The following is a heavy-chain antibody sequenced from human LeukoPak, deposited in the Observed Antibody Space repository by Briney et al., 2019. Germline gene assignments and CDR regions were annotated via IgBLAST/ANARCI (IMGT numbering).Heavy chain of an antibody. CDR2: ISGSGGSK. Sequence: VGSLRLSCAASGFTFSSYAMSWVRQAPGKGLEWVSAISGSGGSKYYADSVKGRFTISRDNSKNTLYLQMNSLRAEDTAVYYCARVRRYCSGGSCYSNYYYYYMDVWGKGTTVTVSS. J-gene: IGHJ6*03. V-gene: IGHV3-23*01. D-gene: IGHD2-15*01. CDR3: ARVRRYCSGGSCYSNYYYYYMDV. CDR1: GFTFSSYA.